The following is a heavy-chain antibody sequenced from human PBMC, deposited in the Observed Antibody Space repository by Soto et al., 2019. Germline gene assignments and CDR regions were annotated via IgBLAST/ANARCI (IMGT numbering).Heavy chain of an antibody. V-gene: IGHV3-30*18. CDR3: AKDAGSTEYFFAS. Sequence: QVQVVESGGGVVQPGRSLRLSCAASGFTFRTYAMHWVRQAPGKGLEWVAVISHDGSNTDYGDSVKGRFTISRDNSKSTLSLQMSSLRPEVTGVYYFAKDAGSTEYFFASWGQGTLVSVSS. CDR2: ISHDGSNT. CDR1: GFTFRTYA. J-gene: IGHJ4*02.